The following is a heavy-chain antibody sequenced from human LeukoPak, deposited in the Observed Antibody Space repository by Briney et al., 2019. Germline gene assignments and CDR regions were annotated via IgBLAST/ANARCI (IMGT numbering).Heavy chain of an antibody. CDR2: IYPGDSDT. J-gene: IGHJ3*02. Sequence: GESLKISCKGSGYSFTSYWIGWVRQMPGKGLEWMGIIYPGDSDTRYSPSFQGQVTISADKSISTAYLQWSSLKASDTAMYYCARHAGQQLVREHAFDIWGQGTMVTVSS. CDR3: ARHAGQQLVREHAFDI. CDR1: GYSFTSYW. V-gene: IGHV5-51*01. D-gene: IGHD6-6*01.